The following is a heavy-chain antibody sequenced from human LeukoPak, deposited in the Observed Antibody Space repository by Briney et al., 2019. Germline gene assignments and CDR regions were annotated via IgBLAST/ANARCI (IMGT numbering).Heavy chain of an antibody. V-gene: IGHV3-21*01. CDR3: VRDHQLRDPGC. J-gene: IGHJ4*02. CDR2: ISGTSTYI. D-gene: IGHD5-24*01. Sequence: PGGSLRLSCTTSGFIFSTYWMNWVRQPPGKGLDWVSSISGTSTYIDYADSVKGRFTISRDNAKNSLYLQMNSLRVEDTAVYYCVRDHQLRDPGCWGQGTLVTVSS. CDR1: GFIFSTYW.